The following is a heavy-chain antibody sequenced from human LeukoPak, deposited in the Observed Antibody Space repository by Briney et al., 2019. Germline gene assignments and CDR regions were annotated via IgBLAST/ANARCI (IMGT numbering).Heavy chain of an antibody. CDR1: GGSISSYY. J-gene: IGHJ4*02. V-gene: IGHV4-59*01. Sequence: PSETLSLTCTVSGGSISSYYWSWIRQPPGKGLEWIGYIYYSGSTNYNPSLKSRVTISVDTSKNQFSLKLSSVTAADTAVYNCASLRDWSGKKTDHWGQGTLVTVSS. D-gene: IGHD3-3*01. CDR3: ASLRDWSGKKTDH. CDR2: IYYSGST.